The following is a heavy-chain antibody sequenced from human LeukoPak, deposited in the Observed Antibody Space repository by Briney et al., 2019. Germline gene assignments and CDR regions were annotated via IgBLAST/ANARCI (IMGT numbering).Heavy chain of an antibody. Sequence: SETLSLTCNVSGGSISNYYWSWIRQAPGKGLEWIGYIYYSGSTNYNPSLKSRVTISVDTSKDQFSLKLSSVTAADTAVYYCARGYYYGMDVWGQGTTVTVSS. CDR1: GGSISNYY. V-gene: IGHV4-59*01. CDR3: ARGYYYGMDV. J-gene: IGHJ6*02. CDR2: IYYSGST.